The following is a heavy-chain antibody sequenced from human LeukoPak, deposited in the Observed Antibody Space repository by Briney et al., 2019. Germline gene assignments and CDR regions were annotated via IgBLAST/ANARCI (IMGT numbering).Heavy chain of an antibody. CDR1: GYTLSSYY. J-gene: IGHJ4*02. CDR2: LKSDGSST. V-gene: IGHV3-74*03. CDR3: ARTTMETQYFDR. Sequence: PGGSLRLSCAASGYTLSSYYMDWVRQGPGQGLVWVSRLKSDGSSTKYADSVQGRFTISRDDANNTLYLQMTSVRVEDAAVYYCARTTMETQYFDRWGQGTLVTVSS. D-gene: IGHD1-1*01.